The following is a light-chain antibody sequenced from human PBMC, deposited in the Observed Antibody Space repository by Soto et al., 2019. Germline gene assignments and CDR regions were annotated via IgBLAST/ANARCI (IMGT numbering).Light chain of an antibody. V-gene: IGKV3-11*01. CDR2: DAS. CDR1: QSVGTY. J-gene: IGKJ4*01. Sequence: EIVLTQSPATLSLSPGERVTLSCRASQSVGTYLAWYQQKVGQAPSLLIYDASKRATGIPARFSGSGSGTDFTLTISSLEPEDFAVYYCQQRSNWPLTFGGGTKVEIK. CDR3: QQRSNWPLT.